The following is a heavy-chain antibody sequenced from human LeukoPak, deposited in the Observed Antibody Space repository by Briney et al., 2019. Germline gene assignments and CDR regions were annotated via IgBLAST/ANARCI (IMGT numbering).Heavy chain of an antibody. J-gene: IGHJ5*02. CDR2: IIPIFGTA. V-gene: IGHV1-69*13. Sequence: ASVKVSCKASGDTFSSYAISWVRQAPGQGLEWMGGIIPIFGTANYAQKFQGRVTITADESTSTAYKELSSLRSEDTAVYYCARKITMVREFDPWGQGTLVTVSS. CDR3: ARKITMVREFDP. D-gene: IGHD3-10*01. CDR1: GDTFSSYA.